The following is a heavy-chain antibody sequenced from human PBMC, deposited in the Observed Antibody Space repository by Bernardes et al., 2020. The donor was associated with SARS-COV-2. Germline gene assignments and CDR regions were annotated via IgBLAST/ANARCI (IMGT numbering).Heavy chain of an antibody. CDR1: GGSISSSSYY. Sequence: SETLSLTCTVSGGSISSSSYYWGWIRQPPGLEREWIVSNYYSGSTYYNPSLKSPVTIDVYTSKNQFSLKLSSVTDADTAVYYCARGGYGDDDWYFDLWGRGTLVTVSS. CDR2: NYYSGST. J-gene: IGHJ2*01. D-gene: IGHD4-17*01. CDR3: ARGGYGDDDWYFDL. V-gene: IGHV4-39*01.